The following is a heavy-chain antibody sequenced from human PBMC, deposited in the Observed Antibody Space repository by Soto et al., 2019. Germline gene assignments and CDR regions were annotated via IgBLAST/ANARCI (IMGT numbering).Heavy chain of an antibody. CDR3: VKGNIESIQAAGYFHY. CDR2: ISWNSGKT. CDR1: GFIFEDYA. J-gene: IGHJ4*02. D-gene: IGHD2-21*01. V-gene: IGHV3-9*01. Sequence: EVQLVESGGGLVQPGRSLKVSCAGSGFIFEDYAMHWVRQPPGKGLEWVSSISWNSGKTAYADPVQGRFTISIDNVKKSLRLQMRSLTTEDTALYYCVKGNIESIQAAGYFHYWGQGVQVTVSS.